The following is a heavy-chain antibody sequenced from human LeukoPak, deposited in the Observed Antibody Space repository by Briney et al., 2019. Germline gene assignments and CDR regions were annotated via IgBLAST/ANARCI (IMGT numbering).Heavy chain of an antibody. CDR3: ARGPMLRGVIIRRSKSGYFDY. Sequence: GGSLRLSCAVSGFTFSSYEMNWVRQAPGKGLEWVSYISSSGSTIYYTDSVKGRFTISRDNARNSLDLQMNSLRAEDTAVYYCARGPMLRGVIIRRSKSGYFDYWGQGTLVTVSS. D-gene: IGHD3-10*01. CDR2: ISSSGSTI. CDR1: GFTFSSYE. J-gene: IGHJ4*02. V-gene: IGHV3-48*03.